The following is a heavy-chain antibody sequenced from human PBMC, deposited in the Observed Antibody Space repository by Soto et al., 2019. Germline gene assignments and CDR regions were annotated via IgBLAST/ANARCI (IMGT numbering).Heavy chain of an antibody. D-gene: IGHD3-10*01. Sequence: LSLTCTVSGGSITSYYWSWIRQPPGKGLEWIGYISYSGSTNYNPSLKSRVTISVDTSKNQFSLNLSSVTAADTAVYYCVGGGFGELLDDWGKGTLVTVAS. CDR3: VGGGFGELLDD. CDR1: GGSITSYY. J-gene: IGHJ4*02. V-gene: IGHV4-59*01. CDR2: ISYSGST.